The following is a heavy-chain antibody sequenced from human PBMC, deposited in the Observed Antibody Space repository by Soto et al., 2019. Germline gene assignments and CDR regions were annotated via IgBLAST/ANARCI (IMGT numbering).Heavy chain of an antibody. V-gene: IGHV2-5*01. CDR3: AHRVTYYYDSSGYYWFDP. J-gene: IGHJ5*02. CDR2: IYWNDDK. Sequence: SGPTLVNPTQTLTLTCTFSGFSLSTSGVGVGWIRQPPGKALEWLALIYWNDDKRYSPSLKSRLTITKDTSKNQVVLTMTNMDPVDTATYYCAHRVTYYYDSSGYYWFDPWGQGTLVTVSS. D-gene: IGHD3-22*01. CDR1: GFSLSTSGVG.